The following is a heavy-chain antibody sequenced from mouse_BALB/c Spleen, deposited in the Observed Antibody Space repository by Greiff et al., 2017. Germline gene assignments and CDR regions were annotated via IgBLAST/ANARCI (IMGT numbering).Heavy chain of an antibody. V-gene: IGHV3-8*02. CDR1: GDSITSGY. CDR2: ISYSGST. CDR3: ARGDGYYVTYFDY. Sequence: EVKLMESGPSLVKPSQTLSLTCSVTGDSITSGYWNWIRKFPGNKLEYMGYISYSGSTYYNPSLKSRISITRDTSKNQYYLQLNSVTTEDTATYYCARGDGYYVTYFDYWGQGTTLTVSS. J-gene: IGHJ2*01. D-gene: IGHD2-3*01.